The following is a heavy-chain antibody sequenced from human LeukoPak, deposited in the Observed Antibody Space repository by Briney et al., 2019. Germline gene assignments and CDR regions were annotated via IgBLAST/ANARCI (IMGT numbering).Heavy chain of an antibody. D-gene: IGHD3-3*01. V-gene: IGHV3-74*01. Sequence: GGSLRLSCAASGLTFSTYWMHWVRQAPGKGLVWVSRINSDGSITNYADSVKGRFTISRDNAKNTLYLQMTSLRTEDTAVYYCARDGVGVDVWGKGTTVTVSS. CDR2: INSDGSIT. CDR1: GLTFSTYW. CDR3: ARDGVGVDV. J-gene: IGHJ6*04.